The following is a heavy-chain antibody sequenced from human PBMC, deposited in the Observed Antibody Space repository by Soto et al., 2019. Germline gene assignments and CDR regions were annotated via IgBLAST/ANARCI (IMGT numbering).Heavy chain of an antibody. J-gene: IGHJ4*02. CDR2: IWYDGSNK. CDR1: GFTFSSYG. V-gene: IGHV3-33*01. CDR3: ARVVGEMAPTIGDY. D-gene: IGHD2-15*01. Sequence: QVQLVESGGGVVQPGRSLRLSCAASGFTFSSYGMHWVRQAPGKGLEWVAVIWYDGSNKYYADSVKGRFTISRDNSKNTLYLEMNSLRAEDTAVYYCARVVGEMAPTIGDYWGQGTLVTVSS.